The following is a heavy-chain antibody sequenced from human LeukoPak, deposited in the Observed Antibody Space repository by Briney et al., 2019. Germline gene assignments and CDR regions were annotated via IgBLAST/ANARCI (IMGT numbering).Heavy chain of an antibody. Sequence: RPSETLSLTCTVSGGSISSSSYCWGWIRQPPGKGLEWIGHIYGSGSTNYNPSLKSRVTLSVDTSKNQFSLKLSSVTAADTAVYYCARVGDWGWQNDAFDIWGQGTMVTVSS. D-gene: IGHD2-21*02. J-gene: IGHJ3*02. V-gene: IGHV4-39*07. CDR3: ARVGDWGWQNDAFDI. CDR2: IYGSGST. CDR1: GGSISSSSYC.